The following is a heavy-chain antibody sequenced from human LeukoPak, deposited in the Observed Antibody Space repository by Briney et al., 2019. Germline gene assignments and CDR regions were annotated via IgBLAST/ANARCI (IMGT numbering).Heavy chain of an antibody. J-gene: IGHJ5*02. CDR1: GGSFSDYY. Sequence: PSETLSLTCAVYGGSFSDYYWNWIRQPPGKGLEWSGEIIHSGSTHYNPSLKSRVTISVDTSKNQFSLKLTSVTAAGTAVYYCARDRRWQQLLHGWFDPWGQRTLVTVSS. CDR2: IIHSGST. V-gene: IGHV4-34*12. CDR3: ARDRRWQQLLHGWFDP. D-gene: IGHD6-13*01.